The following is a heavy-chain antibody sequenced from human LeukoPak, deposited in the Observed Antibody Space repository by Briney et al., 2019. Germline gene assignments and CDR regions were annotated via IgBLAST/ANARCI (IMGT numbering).Heavy chain of an antibody. CDR2: IYNTGST. CDR1: GDSISSTNFY. J-gene: IGHJ6*03. CDR3: ARLGPDYGSALGYYYYMDV. V-gene: IGHV4-39*07. D-gene: IGHD3-10*01. Sequence: SETLSLTCTVSGDSISSTNFYWGWIRQPPGKGLEWIGSIYNTGSTYYNPSLKSRVTMSVDTSKNQFSLKLSSVTAADTAVYYCARLGPDYGSALGYYYYMDVWGKGTTVTVSS.